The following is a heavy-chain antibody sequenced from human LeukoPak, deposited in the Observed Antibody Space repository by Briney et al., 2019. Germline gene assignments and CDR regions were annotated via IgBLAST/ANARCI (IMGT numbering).Heavy chain of an antibody. V-gene: IGHV3-7*04. D-gene: IGHD5-24*01. Sequence: GGSLRLSCVASGFPFSSYWMTWVRQAPGKGLEWVANIKQDGSKKSYVDSVKGRFTISRDNAKNSLYLQMNSLRAEDTAIYYCTRVGYIDEGIDYWGQGTLVTVS. CDR1: GFPFSSYW. J-gene: IGHJ4*02. CDR2: IKQDGSKK. CDR3: TRVGYIDEGIDY.